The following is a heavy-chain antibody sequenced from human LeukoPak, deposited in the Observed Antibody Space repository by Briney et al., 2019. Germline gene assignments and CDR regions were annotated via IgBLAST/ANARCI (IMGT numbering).Heavy chain of an antibody. D-gene: IGHD3-10*01. CDR3: ARAARRSYYNG. CDR1: GGSFSGYC. V-gene: IGHV4-34*01. Sequence: PSETLSLTCAVYGGSFSGYCWSWIRQPPGKGLEWTGEINHSGSTNYNPSLKSRVTISVDTSKNQFSLKLSSVTAADTAVYYCARAARRSYYNGWGQGTLVTVSS. J-gene: IGHJ4*02. CDR2: INHSGST.